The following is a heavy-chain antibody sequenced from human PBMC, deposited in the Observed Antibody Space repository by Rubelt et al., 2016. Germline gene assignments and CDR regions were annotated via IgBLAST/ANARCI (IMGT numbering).Heavy chain of an antibody. V-gene: IGHV4-39*07. CDR1: VGSISSSSYY. D-gene: IGHD3-22*01. CDR3: ARDGVYYDSSGVDY. Sequence: QLQLQESGPGLVKPSETLSLTCTVSVGSISSSSYYWGWIRQPPGKGLEWIGSIYYSGSTYYNPSLKSRFTISVDTSKNQFSLRLSSVTAADTAVYYCARDGVYYDSSGVDYWGQGTLVTVSS. CDR2: IYYSGST. J-gene: IGHJ4*02.